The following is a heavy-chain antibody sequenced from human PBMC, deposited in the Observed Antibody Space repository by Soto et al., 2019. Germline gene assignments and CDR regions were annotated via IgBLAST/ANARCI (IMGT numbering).Heavy chain of an antibody. V-gene: IGHV4-34*01. CDR2: INHSGST. Sequence: QVQLQQWGAGLLKPSETLSLTCAVYGGSFSGYYWSWIRQPPGKGLEWIGEINHSGSTNYNPSLKTRVTIQVDTPTNQFALKLSSVTAADTAVYYCARGQYSSSWLTPLVGWGQGTLVTVSS. J-gene: IGHJ4*02. CDR3: ARGQYSSSWLTPLVG. D-gene: IGHD6-13*01. CDR1: GGSFSGYY.